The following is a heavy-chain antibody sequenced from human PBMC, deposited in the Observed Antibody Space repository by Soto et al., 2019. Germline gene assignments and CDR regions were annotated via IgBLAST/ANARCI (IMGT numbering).Heavy chain of an antibody. CDR3: AKDIIEYSISYFDY. CDR2: ITSTGYT. Sequence: GGSLRLSCATSGFSFSNYAMSWVRQAPGKGLEWVAGITSTGYTYYVESLKGRFTISRDNSKNTVSLQMNSLRAEDTAVYYCAKDIIEYSISYFDYWGQGTLVTVSS. V-gene: IGHV3-23*01. D-gene: IGHD4-4*01. CDR1: GFSFSNYA. J-gene: IGHJ4*02.